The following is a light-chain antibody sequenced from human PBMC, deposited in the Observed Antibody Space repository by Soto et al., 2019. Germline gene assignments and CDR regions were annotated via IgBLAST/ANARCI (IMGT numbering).Light chain of an antibody. V-gene: IGKV1-39*01. CDR3: QQRDSTPYT. Sequence: DIQMTQSPSSLSASVGDRVTITCGASQTISTYVNWYQQKPGKATRLLIYDASSLLSGVPSRVSGSGSGTNFTLTIASLQPEDFSTYYCQQRDSTPYTFGQGTKVDIK. J-gene: IGKJ2*01. CDR1: QTISTY. CDR2: DAS.